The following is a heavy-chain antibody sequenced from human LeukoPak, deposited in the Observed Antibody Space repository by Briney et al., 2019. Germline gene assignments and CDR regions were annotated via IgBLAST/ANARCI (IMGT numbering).Heavy chain of an antibody. J-gene: IGHJ5*02. V-gene: IGHV3-73*01. CDR1: GFTFSGSA. CDR3: TGRISRGSGSYSGEARFDP. Sequence: PGGSLRLSCAASGFTFSGSAMHWVRQASGKGLEWVGRIRSKANSYATAYAASVKGRFTISRDDSKNTAYLQMNSLKTEDTAVYYCTGRISRGSGSYSGEARFDPWGQGTLVTVSS. CDR2: IRSKANSYAT. D-gene: IGHD1-26*01.